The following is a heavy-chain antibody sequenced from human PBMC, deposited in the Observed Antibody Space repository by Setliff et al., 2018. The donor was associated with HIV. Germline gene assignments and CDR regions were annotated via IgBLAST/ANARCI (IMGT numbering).Heavy chain of an antibody. CDR1: GYTFTGYF. CDR3: AKGYTWSVVGALDV. D-gene: IGHD1-1*01. CDR2: IIPNSGGT. V-gene: IGHV1-2*06. J-gene: IGHJ3*01. Sequence: ASVKVSCKASGYTFTGYFLHWVRQAPGQGLEWMGRIIPNSGGTNCAQKFQARVTMTADTSTTAAYMELRSLTSDDTAMYYCAKGYTWSVVGALDVWGQGTRVTVSS.